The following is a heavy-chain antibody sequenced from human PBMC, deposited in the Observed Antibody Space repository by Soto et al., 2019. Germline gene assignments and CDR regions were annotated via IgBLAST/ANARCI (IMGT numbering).Heavy chain of an antibody. D-gene: IGHD1-26*01. CDR1: GGTFSSYA. CDR3: ARDGGGATFDD. J-gene: IGHJ4*02. Sequence: QVQLVQSGAEVRKPGSSVKVSCEASGGTFSSYALNWMRQAPGQGLEWMGGIIPLFGTTTYAEKFQGRVTITADESTRTAFLELSSLTSEDTAMYYCARDGGGATFDDWGQGTLVTVSS. V-gene: IGHV1-69*12. CDR2: IIPLFGTT.